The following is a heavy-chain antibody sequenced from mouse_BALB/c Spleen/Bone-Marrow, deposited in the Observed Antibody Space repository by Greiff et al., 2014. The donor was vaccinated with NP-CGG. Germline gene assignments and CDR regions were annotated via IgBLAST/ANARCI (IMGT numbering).Heavy chain of an antibody. CDR1: GFNIKDTY. J-gene: IGHJ3*01. V-gene: IGHV14-3*02. CDR2: IDPANGNT. D-gene: IGHD1-1*01. CDR3: AIYYYGISGFAY. Sequence: EVLLVESGAELVKPGASVKLSCTASGFNIKDTYMHWVKQRPEQGLEWIGRIDPANGNTKYDPKFQGKATITADTSSNTAYLQLSSLTSEDTAVYDCAIYYYGISGFAYWGQGTLVTVSA.